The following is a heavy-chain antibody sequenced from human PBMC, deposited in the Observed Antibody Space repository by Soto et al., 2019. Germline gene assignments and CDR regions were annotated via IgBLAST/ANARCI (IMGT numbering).Heavy chain of an antibody. CDR1: GGSISSSSYY. CDR3: ALHSWYLGDNFFRP. V-gene: IGHV4-39*01. Sequence: SETLSLTCTVSGGSISSSSYYWGWIRQPPGKGLEWIGSIYYSGSTYYNPSLKSRVTISVDTSKNQFSLTLTSLTAADTAVYSCALHSWYLGDNFFRPWGQGTLVTVSS. D-gene: IGHD6-13*01. J-gene: IGHJ5*02. CDR2: IYYSGST.